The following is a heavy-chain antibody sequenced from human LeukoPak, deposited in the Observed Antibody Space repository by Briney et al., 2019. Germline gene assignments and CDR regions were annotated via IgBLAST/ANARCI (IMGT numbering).Heavy chain of an antibody. CDR1: GYTFTSYY. J-gene: IGHJ5*02. D-gene: IGHD6-6*01. CDR2: INPSGGST. Sequence: ASVKVSCKASGYTFTSYYMHWVRQAPGQGLEWMGIINPSGGSTSYAQKFQGRVTMTRDMSTSTVYMELSSLRSEDTAVYYCARGAIAARLLNWFDPWGQGTLVTVSS. CDR3: ARGAIAARLLNWFDP. V-gene: IGHV1-46*01.